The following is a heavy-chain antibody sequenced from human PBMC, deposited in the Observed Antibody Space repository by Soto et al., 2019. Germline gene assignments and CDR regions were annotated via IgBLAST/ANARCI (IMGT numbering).Heavy chain of an antibody. Sequence: GGSLRVSCAASGFTFSSYARSWVSKAPGKGLEWVSAISGSGGSTYYADSVKGRFTISRDNSKNTLYLQMNSLRAEDTAVYYCATNARRQWLATYFDYWGQGTLVTVSS. CDR2: ISGSGGST. D-gene: IGHD6-19*01. CDR3: ATNARRQWLATYFDY. J-gene: IGHJ4*02. CDR1: GFTFSSYA. V-gene: IGHV3-23*01.